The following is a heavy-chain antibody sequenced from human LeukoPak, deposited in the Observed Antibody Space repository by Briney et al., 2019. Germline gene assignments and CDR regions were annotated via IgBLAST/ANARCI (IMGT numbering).Heavy chain of an antibody. V-gene: IGHV4-34*01. D-gene: IGHD2-15*01. CDR2: INHSGST. Sequence: SETLSLTCAVYGGSFSGYYWSWIRQPPGKGLEWIGEINHSGSTNYNPSLKSRVTISVDTSKNQFSLKLSSVTAADTAVYYCARLKYCSGGSCHSPFDYWGQGTLVTVSS. J-gene: IGHJ4*02. CDR1: GGSFSGYY. CDR3: ARLKYCSGGSCHSPFDY.